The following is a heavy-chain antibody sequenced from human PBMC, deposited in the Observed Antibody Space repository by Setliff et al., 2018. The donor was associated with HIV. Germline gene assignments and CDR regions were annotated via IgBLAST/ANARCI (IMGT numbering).Heavy chain of an antibody. J-gene: IGHJ4*02. V-gene: IGHV4-59*01. CDR2: IYYSGST. CDR1: GDSSSNDY. D-gene: IGHD6-19*01. CDR3: ARDYSGWYYFDC. Sequence: PSETLSLTCTVSGDSSSNDYWTWVRQPPGKGLEWIGYIYYSGSTNYNPSLKSRVTISVDTSKNQFSLKLSSVTAADTAVYYCARDYSGWYYFDCWGQGTLVTVSS.